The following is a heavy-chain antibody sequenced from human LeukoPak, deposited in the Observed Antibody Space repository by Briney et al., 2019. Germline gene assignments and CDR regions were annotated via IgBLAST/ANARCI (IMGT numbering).Heavy chain of an antibody. D-gene: IGHD3-10*01. J-gene: IGHJ4*02. CDR3: ARLGLITPNR. V-gene: IGHV4-38-2*01. Sequence: SETLSFTCAVSGYSISSGYYWGWIRQPPGKGLEWIGSIYHSGNTYYNPSLKSRVTILIHTYKNQFSLKLSSVTAADTAVYYCARLGLITPNRWGQGTLVTVSS. CDR2: IYHSGNT. CDR1: GYSISSGYY.